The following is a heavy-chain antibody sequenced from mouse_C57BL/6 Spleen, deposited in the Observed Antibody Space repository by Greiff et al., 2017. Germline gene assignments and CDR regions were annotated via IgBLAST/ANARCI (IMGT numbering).Heavy chain of an antibody. D-gene: IGHD2-12*01. CDR3: VRDRTTGRDYYAMDY. Sequence: EVQLVESGGGLVQPKGSLKLSCAASGFTFNTYAMHWVRQAPGKGLEWVARIRSKSSNYATYYADSVKDRFTISRDDSQSMLYLQMNNLKTEDTAMYYCVRDRTTGRDYYAMDYWGQGTSVTVSS. CDR2: IRSKSSNYAT. J-gene: IGHJ4*01. CDR1: GFTFNTYA. V-gene: IGHV10-3*01.